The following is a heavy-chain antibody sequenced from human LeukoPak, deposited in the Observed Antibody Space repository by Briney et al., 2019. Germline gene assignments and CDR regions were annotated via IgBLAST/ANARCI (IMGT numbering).Heavy chain of an antibody. J-gene: IGHJ4*02. CDR2: VGGGDDI. Sequence: PGGSLTLSCVVTRVTINICSVSWVRQAPGQGLEWVSSVGGGDDIHDADSVKGRFTGYRDDAKNTVYLQMNSLRVEDTAIYFCAKDATRRNRLWDHFDSWGQGTLASASS. CDR3: AKDATRRNRLWDHFDS. CDR1: RVTINICS. D-gene: IGHD2-21*01. V-gene: IGHV3-23*01.